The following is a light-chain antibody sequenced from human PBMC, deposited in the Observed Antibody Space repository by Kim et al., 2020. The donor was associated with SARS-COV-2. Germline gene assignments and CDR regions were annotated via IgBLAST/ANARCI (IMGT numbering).Light chain of an antibody. Sequence: QSALTQPRSVSGSPGQSVAISCTGTSNDVGGYNYVSWYQHHPDKAPKLMIHDVTKRPSGVPDRFSGSKSGNTASLTISGLQADDDAEYYCCSAAGNNFSYVFGTGTKVTVL. CDR3: CSAAGNNFSYV. CDR2: DVT. CDR1: SNDVGGYNY. J-gene: IGLJ1*01. V-gene: IGLV2-11*01.